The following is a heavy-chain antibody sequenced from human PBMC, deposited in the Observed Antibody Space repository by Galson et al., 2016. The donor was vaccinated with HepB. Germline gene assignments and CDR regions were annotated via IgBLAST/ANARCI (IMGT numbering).Heavy chain of an antibody. CDR3: VRHEAVAGALDY. J-gene: IGHJ4*02. CDR2: ISTRSPYI. V-gene: IGHV3-21*01. Sequence: SLRLSCAASGFTFSSYSLNWVRQVPGKGLEWVSSISTRSPYIYYTDSVKGRFTISRDNAKNSLYLQMNSLRAEDTAMYYCVRHEAVAGALDYWGRGTLVTVSS. CDR1: GFTFSSYS. D-gene: IGHD6-19*01.